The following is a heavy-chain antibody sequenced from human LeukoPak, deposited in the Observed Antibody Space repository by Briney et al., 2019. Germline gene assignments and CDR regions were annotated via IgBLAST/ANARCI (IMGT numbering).Heavy chain of an antibody. CDR3: ARDAYYDILTGYYPGY. CDR2: INPSGGST. D-gene: IGHD3-9*01. Sequence: ASVKVSCKASGYTFTSYYMHWVRQAPGQGLEWMGIINPSGGSTSYAQKFQGRVTMTRDMSTSTVYMELSSLRSDDTAVYYCARDAYYDILTGYYPGYWGQGTLVTVSS. CDR1: GYTFTSYY. V-gene: IGHV1-46*01. J-gene: IGHJ4*02.